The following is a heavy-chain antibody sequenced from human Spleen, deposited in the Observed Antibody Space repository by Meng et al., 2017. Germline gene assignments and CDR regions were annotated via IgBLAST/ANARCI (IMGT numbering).Heavy chain of an antibody. CDR3: ARGPTTMAHDFDY. CDR1: GGSFSGYY. Sequence: VSLKQWGAGLFKPSGTLSLTCAVYGGSFSGYYWSWIRQPPGKGLEWIGEINHSGSTNYNPSLKSRVTISVDTSKNNLSLKLSSVTAADSAVYYCARGPTTMAHDFDYWGQGTLVTVSS. V-gene: IGHV4-34*01. D-gene: IGHD4-11*01. J-gene: IGHJ4*02. CDR2: INHSGST.